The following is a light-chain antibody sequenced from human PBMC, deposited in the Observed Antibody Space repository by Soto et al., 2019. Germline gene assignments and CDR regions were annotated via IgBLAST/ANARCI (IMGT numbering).Light chain of an antibody. CDR3: HQCGSAPQT. CDR2: GPS. CDR1: QNVNSNH. J-gene: IGKJ1*01. Sequence: EIVLTQSPGTLSLSPGERATLSCRASQNVNSNHIAWYQQKPGQAPRLLIYGPSSRATGIPERFSGSGSGTDFTLTISRLEPEDFAVYFCHQCGSAPQTFGHGTKGEIK. V-gene: IGKV3-20*01.